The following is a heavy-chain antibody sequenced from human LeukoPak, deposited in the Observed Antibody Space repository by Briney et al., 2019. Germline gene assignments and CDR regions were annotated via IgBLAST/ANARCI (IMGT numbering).Heavy chain of an antibody. CDR1: GGSISSSSYY. D-gene: IGHD3-10*01. CDR2: IYYSGST. V-gene: IGHV4-39*01. Sequence: SETLSLTCTVSGGSISSSSYYWGWIRQPPGKGLEWIGSIYYSGSTYYNPSLKSRVTISADTSKNQFSLKLSSVTAADTAVYYCARWAIYYGSGSYYKGWGQGTLVTVSS. CDR3: ARWAIYYGSGSYYKG. J-gene: IGHJ4*02.